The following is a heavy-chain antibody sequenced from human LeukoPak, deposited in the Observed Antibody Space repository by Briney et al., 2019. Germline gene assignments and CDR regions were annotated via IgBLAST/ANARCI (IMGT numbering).Heavy chain of an antibody. D-gene: IGHD3-10*01. CDR3: AKVLLWFGGPFDY. Sequence: GGSLRLSCAASGFTVSSNYMSWVRQAPGKGLEWVSVIYSGGSTYYADSVKGRFTISRDNSKNTLYLQMNSLRAEDTAVYYCAKVLLWFGGPFDYWGQGTLVTVSS. CDR1: GFTVSSNY. V-gene: IGHV3-53*01. J-gene: IGHJ4*02. CDR2: IYSGGST.